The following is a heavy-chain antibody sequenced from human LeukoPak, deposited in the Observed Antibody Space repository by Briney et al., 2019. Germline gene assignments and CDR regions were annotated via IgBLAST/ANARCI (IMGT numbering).Heavy chain of an antibody. Sequence: SETLSLTCAVSGGSISSSNWWSWVRPPPGKGLEWIGEIYHSGSTNYNPSLKSRVTISVDKSKNQFSLKLSSVTAADTAVYYCARDCSGGSCYPYNWFDPWGQGTLVTVSS. D-gene: IGHD2-15*01. CDR2: IYHSGST. CDR3: ARDCSGGSCYPYNWFDP. J-gene: IGHJ5*02. V-gene: IGHV4-4*02. CDR1: GGSISSSNW.